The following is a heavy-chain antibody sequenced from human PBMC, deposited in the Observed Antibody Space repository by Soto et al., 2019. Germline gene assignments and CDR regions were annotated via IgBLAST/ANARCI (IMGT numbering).Heavy chain of an antibody. CDR2: IYYSGST. D-gene: IGHD3-3*01. V-gene: IGHV4-59*01. J-gene: IGHJ3*02. Sequence: SETLSLTCTVSGGSISSYYWSWIWQPPGKGLEWIGYIYYSGSTNYNPSLKSRVTISVDTSKNQFSLKLSSVTAADTAVYYCASVDFWSGSSDAFDIWGQGTMVTVSS. CDR3: ASVDFWSGSSDAFDI. CDR1: GGSISSYY.